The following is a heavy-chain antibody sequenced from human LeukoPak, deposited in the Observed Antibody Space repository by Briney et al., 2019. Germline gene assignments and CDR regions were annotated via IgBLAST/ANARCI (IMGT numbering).Heavy chain of an antibody. CDR3: ARGGDYHPFDY. CDR1: GGSISSYY. D-gene: IGHD4-17*01. J-gene: IGHJ4*02. CDR2: IYSSGST. V-gene: IGHV4-4*07. Sequence: SETLSLTCTVSGGSISSYYWSCIRQPAGKGLEWIGRIYSSGSTNYNPSLKSRVTISIDQSKNQFSVKLSSVTAADTAVYYCARGGDYHPFDYWGQGALFTVSS.